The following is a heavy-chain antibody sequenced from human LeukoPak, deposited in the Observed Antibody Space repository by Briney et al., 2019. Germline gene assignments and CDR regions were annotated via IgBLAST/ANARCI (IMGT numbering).Heavy chain of an antibody. Sequence: GKSLRLSCGASGFTFTHHAMHWVRQAPGKGLEWVAAIWSNGTNKYYADSVKGRFAISRDDANNSVYLQMNSLRAEDTAVYYCARDVKRRFDYHNSRDFWGQKTLVTVFS. CDR3: ARDVKRRFDYHNSRDF. CDR1: GFTFTHHA. J-gene: IGHJ4*02. CDR2: IWSNGTNK. V-gene: IGHV3-33*08. D-gene: IGHD3-9*01.